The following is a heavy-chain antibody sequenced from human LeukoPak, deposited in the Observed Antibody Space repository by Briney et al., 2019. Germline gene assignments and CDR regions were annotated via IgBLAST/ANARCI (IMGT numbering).Heavy chain of an antibody. Sequence: RSLRLSCAASGFTFSSYGMHWVRQAPGKGLEWVAVISYDGSNKYYADSVKGRFTISRDNSKNTLYLQMSSLRAEDTAVYYCVGTAMVKGFFDYWGQGTLVTVSS. CDR1: GFTFSSYG. J-gene: IGHJ4*02. V-gene: IGHV3-30*03. D-gene: IGHD5-18*01. CDR2: ISYDGSNK. CDR3: VGTAMVKGFFDY.